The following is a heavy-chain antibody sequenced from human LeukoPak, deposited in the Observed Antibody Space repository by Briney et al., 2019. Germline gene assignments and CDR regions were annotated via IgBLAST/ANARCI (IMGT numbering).Heavy chain of an antibody. V-gene: IGHV4-59*01. D-gene: IGHD3-9*01. CDR1: GGSISSYY. CDR3: ARDQQLLRSFDWRHAFDI. Sequence: PSETLSLTCTGSGGSISSYYWSWIRQPPGKGLERIWYIYYSGSTNYNPSLKSRVTISVDTSKNQFSLKLSSVTAADTAVYYCARDQQLLRSFDWRHAFDIWRQGTMVTVSS. CDR2: IYYSGST. J-gene: IGHJ3*02.